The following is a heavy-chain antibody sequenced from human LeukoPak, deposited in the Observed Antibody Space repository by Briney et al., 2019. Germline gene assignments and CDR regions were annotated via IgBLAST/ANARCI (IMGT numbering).Heavy chain of an antibody. D-gene: IGHD6-19*01. Sequence: GASVKVSCKASGHTFIDYYMHWVRQAPGQGLEWMGWINPNSGGTNYAQKFQGRVTMTRDTSISTAYMELSRLRSDDTAVYYCARGNRYSSGWYYYYYMDVWGKGTTVTISS. CDR3: ARGNRYSSGWYYYYYMDV. V-gene: IGHV1-2*02. J-gene: IGHJ6*03. CDR1: GHTFIDYY. CDR2: INPNSGGT.